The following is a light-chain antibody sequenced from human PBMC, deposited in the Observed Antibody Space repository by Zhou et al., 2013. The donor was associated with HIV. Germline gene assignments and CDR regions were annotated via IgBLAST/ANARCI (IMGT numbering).Light chain of an antibody. J-gene: IGKJ1*01. CDR3: QQYKGHSRT. CDR2: SAS. Sequence: DIQMTQSPSSVSASVGDRVTIACRASQDINTWLAWYQQRPGKAPKLLIYSASTLQRGVPSTFSGSGSGTDFTLTISNLQPDDFATYYCQQYKGHSRTFGQGTKVEI. CDR1: QDINTW. V-gene: IGKV1-12*01.